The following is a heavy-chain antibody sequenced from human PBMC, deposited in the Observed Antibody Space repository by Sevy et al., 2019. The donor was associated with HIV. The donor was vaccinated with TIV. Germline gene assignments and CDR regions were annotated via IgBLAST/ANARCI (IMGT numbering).Heavy chain of an antibody. J-gene: IGHJ4*01. V-gene: IGHV5-51*01. CDR3: ATSRSGYFDGSGYYIY. Sequence: GESLKISCQGSGYSFTSHWIVWVRQMPGNGLEWMGIIYPDDSDTRYSPSFQGQVTFSADKSIFTAYLQWSSLKASDTAVYYCATSRSGYFDGSGYYIYWGQGTQVTVSS. D-gene: IGHD3-22*01. CDR2: IYPDDSDT. CDR1: GYSFTSHW.